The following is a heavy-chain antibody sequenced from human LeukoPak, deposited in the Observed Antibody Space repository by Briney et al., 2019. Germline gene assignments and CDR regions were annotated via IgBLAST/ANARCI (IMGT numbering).Heavy chain of an antibody. Sequence: EAGGSLRLSCAASGFTFSSYAMSWVRQAPGKGLEWVSIISGSDGHIYYADSVKGRFTISRDNSKNTLHLQMNSLRAEDTAVYYCARDLDAFWGQGALVTVSS. J-gene: IGHJ4*02. CDR1: GFTFSSYA. CDR2: ISGSDGHI. CDR3: ARDLDAF. D-gene: IGHD2-2*01. V-gene: IGHV3-23*01.